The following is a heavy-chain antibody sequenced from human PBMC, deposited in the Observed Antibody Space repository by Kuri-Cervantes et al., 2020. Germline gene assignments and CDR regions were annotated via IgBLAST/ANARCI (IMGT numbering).Heavy chain of an antibody. D-gene: IGHD1-26*01. CDR3: AREYREAPDYYYMDV. Sequence: GGSLRLSCAASGFTVSSNYMSWVRQAPGKGLEWVSVIYSCGSTYYADSVKGRFTISRDNSKNTLYLQMSSLRAEDTAVYYCAREYREAPDYYYMDVWGKGTTVTVSS. CDR2: IYSCGST. J-gene: IGHJ6*03. CDR1: GFTVSSNY. V-gene: IGHV3-53*05.